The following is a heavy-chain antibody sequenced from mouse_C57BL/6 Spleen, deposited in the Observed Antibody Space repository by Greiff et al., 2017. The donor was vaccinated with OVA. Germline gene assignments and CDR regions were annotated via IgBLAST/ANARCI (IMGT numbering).Heavy chain of an antibody. D-gene: IGHD1-1*01. CDR2: IHPNSGST. CDR1: GYTFTSYW. J-gene: IGHJ1*03. CDR3: ARAGVATDWYFDV. Sequence: QVQLQQPGAELVKPGASVKLSCKASGYTFTSYWMHWVKQRPGQGLEWIGMIHPNSGSTNYNEKFKSKATLTVDKSSSTAYMQLSSLTSEDSAVYYCARAGVATDWYFDVWGTGTTVTVSS. V-gene: IGHV1-64*01.